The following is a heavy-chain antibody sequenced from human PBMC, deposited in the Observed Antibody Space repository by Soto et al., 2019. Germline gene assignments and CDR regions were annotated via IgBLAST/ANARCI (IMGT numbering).Heavy chain of an antibody. D-gene: IGHD3-3*01. V-gene: IGHV4-31*03. CDR1: GGSISSGGYY. Sequence: SETLSLTCTVSGGSISSGGYYWSWIRQHPGKGLEWIGYIYYSGSTYYNPSLKSRVTISVDTSKNQFSLKLSSVTAADTAVYYCARGVSYYDFWSGYWNWFDPWGQGTLVTVSS. CDR2: IYYSGST. CDR3: ARGVSYYDFWSGYWNWFDP. J-gene: IGHJ5*02.